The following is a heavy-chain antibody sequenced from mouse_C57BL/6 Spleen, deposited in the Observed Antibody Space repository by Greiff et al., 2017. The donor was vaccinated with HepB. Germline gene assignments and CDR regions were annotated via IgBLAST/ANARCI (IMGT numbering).Heavy chain of an antibody. Sequence: VQLQQSGAELVRPGASVKLSCKASGYTFTDYYINWVKQRPGQGLEWIARIYPGSGNTYYNEKFKGKATLTAEKSSSTAYMQLRSLTSEDSAVYFCALSSPFDYWGQGTTLTVSS. D-gene: IGHD1-1*01. V-gene: IGHV1-76*01. CDR2: IYPGSGNT. CDR3: ALSSPFDY. CDR1: GYTFTDYY. J-gene: IGHJ2*01.